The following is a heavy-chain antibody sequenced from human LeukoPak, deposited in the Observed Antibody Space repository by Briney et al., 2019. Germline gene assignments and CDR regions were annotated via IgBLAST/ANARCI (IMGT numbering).Heavy chain of an antibody. V-gene: IGHV4-39*07. D-gene: IGHD2-15*01. J-gene: IGHJ4*02. CDR3: ARDRRYCSGGSCYGVDY. CDR1: GGSISSYY. CDR2: IYYSGST. Sequence: SETLSLTCTVSGGSISSYYWSWIRQPPGKGLEWIGSIYYSGSTYYNPSLKSRVTISVDTSKNQFSLKLSSVTAADTAVYYCARDRRYCSGGSCYGVDYWGQGTLVTVSS.